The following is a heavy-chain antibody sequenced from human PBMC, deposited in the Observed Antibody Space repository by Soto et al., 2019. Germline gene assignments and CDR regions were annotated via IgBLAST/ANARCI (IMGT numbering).Heavy chain of an antibody. D-gene: IGHD3-16*01. V-gene: IGHV1-69*06. J-gene: IGHJ6*02. CDR2: IIPIFGTA. CDR1: GGTFSSYA. CDR3: ARVGQSQYYYYYYGMDV. Sequence: QVQLVQSGAEVKKPGSSVKVSCKASGGTFSSYAISWERQAPGQGLEWMGGIIPIFGTANYAQKFQGRVTITADKSTSTAYMELSSLRSEDTAVYYCARVGQSQYYYYYYGMDVWGQGTTVTVSS.